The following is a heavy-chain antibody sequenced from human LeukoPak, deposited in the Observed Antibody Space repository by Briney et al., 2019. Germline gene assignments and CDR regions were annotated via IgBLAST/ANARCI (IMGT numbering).Heavy chain of an antibody. CDR2: ISGSGGST. CDR3: AKVSYYDSSGYYPTEYFQH. CDR1: GFTFSSYA. D-gene: IGHD3-22*01. V-gene: IGHV3-23*01. J-gene: IGHJ1*01. Sequence: GGSLRLSCAASGFTFSSYAMSWVRQAPGKGLEWVSAISGSGGSTYYADSVKGRFTISRDNSKDTLYLQMNSLRAEDTAVYYCAKVSYYDSSGYYPTEYFQHWGQGTLVTVSS.